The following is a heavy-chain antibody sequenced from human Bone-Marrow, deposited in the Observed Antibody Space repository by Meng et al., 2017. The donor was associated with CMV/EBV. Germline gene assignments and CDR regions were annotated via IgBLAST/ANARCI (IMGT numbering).Heavy chain of an antibody. D-gene: IGHD1-14*01. CDR1: GDSINSKIYY. CDR2: VSYSGST. CDR3: AGGRIYWYFDL. V-gene: IGHV4-39*07. J-gene: IGHJ2*01. Sequence: ESLKISCTVSGDSINSKIYYWGWVRQPTGKGLEWIGSVSYSGSTQYNPSLKSRVTISVDTSKNQFSLKLTSVTAADTAVYYCAGGRIYWYFDLWGRGPLVTVYS.